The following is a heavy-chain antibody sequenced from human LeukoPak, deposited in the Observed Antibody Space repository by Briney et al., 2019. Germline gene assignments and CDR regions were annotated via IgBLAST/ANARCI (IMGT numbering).Heavy chain of an antibody. J-gene: IGHJ4*02. D-gene: IGHD2-2*02. CDR1: GYTFTSYA. CDR3: ARQPDIVVVPAAIWFFDY. CDR2: INTNTGNP. Sequence: ASVKVSCKASGYTFTSYAMNWVRQAPGQGLEWMGWINTNTGNPTYAQGFTGRFVFSLDTSVSTAYLQISSLKAEDTAVYYCARQPDIVVVPAAIWFFDYWGQGTLVTVSS. V-gene: IGHV7-4-1*02.